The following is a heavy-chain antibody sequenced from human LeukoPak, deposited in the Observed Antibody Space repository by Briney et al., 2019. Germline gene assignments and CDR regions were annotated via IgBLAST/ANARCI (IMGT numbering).Heavy chain of an antibody. CDR3: ASAYDSSGYYPFDY. Sequence: PWETLSLTCTVSGGSISSSSYYWGWIRQPPGKGLEWIGSIYYSGSTYYNPSLKSRVTISVDTSKNQFSLKLSSVTAADTAVYYCASAYDSSGYYPFDYWGQGTLVTVSS. J-gene: IGHJ4*02. CDR1: GGSISSSSYY. V-gene: IGHV4-39*01. CDR2: IYYSGST. D-gene: IGHD3-22*01.